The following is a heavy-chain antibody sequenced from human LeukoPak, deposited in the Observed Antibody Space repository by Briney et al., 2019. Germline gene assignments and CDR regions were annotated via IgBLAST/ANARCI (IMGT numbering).Heavy chain of an antibody. CDR2: IYYSGST. V-gene: IGHV4-39*07. J-gene: IGHJ5*02. CDR1: GGSISSSSYY. CDR3: ARVYYYGSGHNWFDP. Sequence: PSETLSLTCTVSGGSISSSSYYWGWIRQPPGKGLEWIGSIYYSGSTYYNPSLKSRVTISVDTSKNQFSLELSSVTAADTAVYYCARVYYYGSGHNWFDPWGQGTLVTVSS. D-gene: IGHD3-10*01.